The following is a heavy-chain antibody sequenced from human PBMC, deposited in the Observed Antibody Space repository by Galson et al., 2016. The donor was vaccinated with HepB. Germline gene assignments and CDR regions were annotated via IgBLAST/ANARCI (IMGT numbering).Heavy chain of an antibody. J-gene: IGHJ4*02. CDR3: TGLGGTSWVDF. CDR1: EFTFSRYW. CDR2: INSDGSIT. Sequence: SLRLSCAAPEFTFSRYWMHWVRQAPGKGLVWVSRINSDGSITNYADSVKGRFTISRDNAKNTLSLQMNSLRPEDTAVYYCTGLGGTSWVDFWGQGTLVTVSS. D-gene: IGHD1-26*01. V-gene: IGHV3-74*01.